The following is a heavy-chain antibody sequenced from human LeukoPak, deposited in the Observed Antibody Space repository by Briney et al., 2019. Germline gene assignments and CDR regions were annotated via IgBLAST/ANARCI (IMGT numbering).Heavy chain of an antibody. D-gene: IGHD5-18*01. CDR1: GGSFSGYY. J-gene: IGHJ5*02. CDR3: ARGLGTAIVSRVAANNWFDP. CDR2: INHSGST. V-gene: IGHV4-34*01. Sequence: SETLSLTCAVYGGSFSGYYWTWIRQSPEKGLEWIAEINHSGSTYYTPSLKSRVSKSIDTSKNQFSLKLTSVTAAVTAVYYCARGLGTAIVSRVAANNWFDPWGQGSLVTVSS.